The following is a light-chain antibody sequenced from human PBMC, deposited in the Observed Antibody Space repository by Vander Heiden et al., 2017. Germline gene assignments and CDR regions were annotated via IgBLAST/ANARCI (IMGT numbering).Light chain of an antibody. CDR3: GTWDTSLSAGV. CDR1: SPNIGNNY. J-gene: IGLJ3*02. Sequence: QSVLTQPPSVSAAPGQKVPIPCSGSSPNIGNNYVSWYQQLPGTAPKCFIYEDNKRPAGIPDRFSGSKSGTSATLGITGLQTGDEADYYCGTWDTSLSAGVFGGGTKLTVL. CDR2: EDN. V-gene: IGLV1-51*02.